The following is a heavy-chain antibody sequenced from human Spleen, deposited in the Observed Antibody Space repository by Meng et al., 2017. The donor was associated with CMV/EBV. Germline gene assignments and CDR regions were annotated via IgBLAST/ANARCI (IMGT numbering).Heavy chain of an antibody. CDR1: FSGYY. CDR3: ARAPARYYYGSGSYSNNWFDP. D-gene: IGHD3-10*01. J-gene: IGHJ5*02. V-gene: IGHV4-34*01. Sequence: FSGYYWSWIRQPPGKGLEWIGEINHSGSTTYTPSLKSRVTISVDTSKNQFSLKLSSVTAADTAVYYCARAPARYYYGSGSYSNNWFDPWGQGTLVTVSS. CDR2: INHSGST.